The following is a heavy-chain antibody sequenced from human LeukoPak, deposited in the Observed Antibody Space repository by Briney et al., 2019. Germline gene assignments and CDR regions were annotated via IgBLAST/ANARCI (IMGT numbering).Heavy chain of an antibody. V-gene: IGHV3-30*02. Sequence: PGGSLRLSCAASGFHFNNYSMSWVRQAPGKGLEWVAFIRYDGSNKYYADSVKGRFTISRDNSKNTLYLQMNSLRAEDTAVYYCAKDNYYDSSGYLDYWGQGTLVTVSS. CDR1: GFHFNNYS. D-gene: IGHD3-22*01. CDR3: AKDNYYDSSGYLDY. J-gene: IGHJ4*02. CDR2: IRYDGSNK.